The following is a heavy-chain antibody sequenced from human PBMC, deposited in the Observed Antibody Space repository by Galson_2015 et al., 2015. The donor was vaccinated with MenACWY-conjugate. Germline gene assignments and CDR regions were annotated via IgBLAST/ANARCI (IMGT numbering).Heavy chain of an antibody. J-gene: IGHJ4*02. CDR1: GFSLSTSGMR. CDR3: VRTSYCSGGRCYSPFDF. Sequence: LVKPTQTLTLTCTFSGFSLSTSGMRVNWVRQPPGKALEWLARIGWDDDKLYNTSLRTRLTISKDTSKNQVVLTMTNMDPVDTATYYCVRTSYCSGGRCYSPFDFWGQGTLVTVSS. CDR2: IGWDDDK. V-gene: IGHV2-70*04. D-gene: IGHD2-15*01.